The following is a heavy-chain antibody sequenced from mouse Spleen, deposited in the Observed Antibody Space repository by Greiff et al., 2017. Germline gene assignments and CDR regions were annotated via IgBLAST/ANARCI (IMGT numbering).Heavy chain of an antibody. CDR2: IDPSDSYT. Sequence: QVQLQQPGAELVMPGASVKLSCKASGYTFTSYWMHWVKQRPGQGLEWIGEIDPSDSYTNYNQKFKGKATLTADKSSSTAYMQLSSLTSEDPAVYFCARRFTTAHWYFDVWGAGTTVTVSS. D-gene: IGHD1-2*01. CDR1: GYTFTSYW. J-gene: IGHJ1*01. V-gene: IGHV1-69*01. CDR3: ARRFTTAHWYFDV.